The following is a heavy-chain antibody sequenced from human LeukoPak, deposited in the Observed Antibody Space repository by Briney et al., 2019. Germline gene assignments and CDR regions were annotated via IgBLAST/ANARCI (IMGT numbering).Heavy chain of an antibody. D-gene: IGHD3-10*01. CDR1: GGSFSGYY. V-gene: IGHV4-34*01. Sequence: SETLSLTCAVYGGSFSGYYRSWIRQPPGKGLEWIGEINHSGSTNYSPSLKSRVTISVDTSKNQFSLKLSSVTAADTAVYYCARGGITMVRGVKPFHYWGQGTLVTVSS. CDR3: ARGGITMVRGVKPFHY. CDR2: INHSGST. J-gene: IGHJ4*02.